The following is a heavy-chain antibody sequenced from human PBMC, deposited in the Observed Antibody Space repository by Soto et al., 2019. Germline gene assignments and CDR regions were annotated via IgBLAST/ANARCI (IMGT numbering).Heavy chain of an antibody. CDR2: IIPIFGTA. Sequence: QVQLVQSGAEVKKPGSSVKVSCKASGGTFSSYSINWVRQAPGQGLEWMGEIIPIFGTANYAQQFQGRVTMTADESTSTAYMELSSLRSDDTAVYYCARDGGRHSGGIDYWGQGTLVTVSS. CDR1: GGTFSSYS. J-gene: IGHJ4*02. D-gene: IGHD1-26*01. CDR3: ARDGGRHSGGIDY. V-gene: IGHV1-69*01.